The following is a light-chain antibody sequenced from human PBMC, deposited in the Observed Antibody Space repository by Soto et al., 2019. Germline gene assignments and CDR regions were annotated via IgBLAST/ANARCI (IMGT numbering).Light chain of an antibody. CDR3: SSYTRSSSTLVV. CDR1: RSDVGGYNY. Sequence: QSALTQPASVSGSPGQSITISCTGTRSDVGGYNYVSWYQQHPGNAPKLMIYDVSNRPSGISNRFSGSKSGNTASLTISGLQTEYEDDYYCSSYTRSSSTLVVFGGGTKLTVL. V-gene: IGLV2-14*01. CDR2: DVS. J-gene: IGLJ2*01.